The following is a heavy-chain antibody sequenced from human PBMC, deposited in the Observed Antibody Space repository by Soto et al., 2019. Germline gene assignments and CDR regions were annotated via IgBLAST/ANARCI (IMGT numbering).Heavy chain of an antibody. CDR1: GYTFTSYG. D-gene: IGHD6-19*01. CDR3: AGGPIAVAGPVHY. CDR2: ISAYNGNT. V-gene: IGHV1-18*01. Sequence: QVQLVQSGAEVKKPGASVKVSCKASGYTFTSYGISWVRQAPGQGLEWMGWISAYNGNTNYAQKLQGRVTMTTDTXTRRAYREMRSLRSDDTAVYYCAGGPIAVAGPVHYWGQGTLVTVSS. J-gene: IGHJ4*02.